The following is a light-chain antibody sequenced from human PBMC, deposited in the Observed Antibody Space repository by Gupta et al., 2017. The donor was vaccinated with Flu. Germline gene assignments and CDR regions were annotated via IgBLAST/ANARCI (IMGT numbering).Light chain of an antibody. J-gene: IGKJ2*03. V-gene: IGKV3-15*01. CDR1: QSVSSN. CDR2: GAS. Sequence: EIVMTQSPATLSVSPGERATLSCRASQSVSSNLAWYQQKPGQAPRLLIYGASTRATGIPARFSGSGSGTEFTLTISSLQSEDFAVYYCQQSGNSFGQGTKLEIK. CDR3: QQSGNS.